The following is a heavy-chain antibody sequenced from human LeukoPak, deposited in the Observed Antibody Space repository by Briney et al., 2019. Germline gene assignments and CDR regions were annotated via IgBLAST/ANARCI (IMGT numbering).Heavy chain of an antibody. V-gene: IGHV1-69*02. CDR2: IVPVIGVA. CDR3: ARHSSRGHYYDFDF. CDR1: GDTLITHY. J-gene: IGHJ4*02. Sequence: ASVKVSCKAPGDTLITHYISWVRQAPGRGLEWVGRIVPVIGVATYAQSLQGRVIITADRSTNTAYMELSSLRFEDSVVYFCARHSSRGHYYDFDFWGQGSLVTVSS. D-gene: IGHD3-22*01.